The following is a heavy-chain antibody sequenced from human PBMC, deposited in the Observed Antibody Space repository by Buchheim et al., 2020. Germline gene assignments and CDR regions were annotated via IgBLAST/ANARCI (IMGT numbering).Heavy chain of an antibody. J-gene: IGHJ4*02. Sequence: QVQLQQWGAGLLKPSETLSLTCAVYGGSFSGYYWSWIRQPPGKGLEWIGEINHSGSTNYNPSLKSRVTISVDTSKNQFSLKLSSVTAADTAVYYCARGKDYYDSSGYYYFGYFDYWGQGTL. V-gene: IGHV4-34*01. D-gene: IGHD3-22*01. CDR2: INHSGST. CDR1: GGSFSGYY. CDR3: ARGKDYYDSSGYYYFGYFDY.